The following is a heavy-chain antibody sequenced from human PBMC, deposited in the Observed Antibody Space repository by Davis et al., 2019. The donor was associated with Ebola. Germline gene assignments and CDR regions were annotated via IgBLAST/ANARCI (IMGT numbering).Heavy chain of an antibody. CDR1: GFTLSSYG. CDR3: ARGGYSSSSGKIWYYYGGR. V-gene: IGHV3-33*01. D-gene: IGHD6-6*01. J-gene: IGHJ6*02. Sequence: GESLKTPRAASGFTLSSYGMHWVRQAPGKGLEWVAVIWYDGSNKYYADSVKGRFTISRDNSKNTLYLQMNSLRAEDTAVYYCARGGYSSSSGKIWYYYGGRLGPRDHGHRLL. CDR2: IWYDGSNK.